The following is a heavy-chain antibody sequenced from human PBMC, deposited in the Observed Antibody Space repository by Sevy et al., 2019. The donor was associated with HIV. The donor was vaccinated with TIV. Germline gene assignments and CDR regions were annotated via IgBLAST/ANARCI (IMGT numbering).Heavy chain of an antibody. Sequence: GGSLRLSFEASGFTVSGNYMAWVRLAPGKGLEWVSLIDSGGSTYYADSVKGRFTISRDNANNTLYLQINPLRAEDTAVYFCARDRYYDASGYYYYYYGIDVWGQGTTVTVSS. D-gene: IGHD3-22*01. CDR2: IDSGGST. CDR3: ARDRYYDASGYYYYYYGIDV. V-gene: IGHV3-66*01. J-gene: IGHJ6*02. CDR1: GFTVSGNY.